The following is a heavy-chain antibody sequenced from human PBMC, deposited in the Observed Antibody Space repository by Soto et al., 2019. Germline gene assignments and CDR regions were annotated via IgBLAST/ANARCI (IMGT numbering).Heavy chain of an antibody. CDR1: GFTFYSYW. J-gene: IGHJ4*02. CDR3: ATANRGLSPTY. V-gene: IGHV3-7*01. Sequence: EVQLVESGGGVVQPGGSLRLSCAASGFTFYSYWMSWVRQAPGRGLESVANIAQDGSEEYYVDSVKGRFTISRDNVRNSLSLQMNSLRAEDTAMYFCATANRGLSPTYWGQGTLVTVSS. CDR2: IAQDGSEE. D-gene: IGHD2-8*01.